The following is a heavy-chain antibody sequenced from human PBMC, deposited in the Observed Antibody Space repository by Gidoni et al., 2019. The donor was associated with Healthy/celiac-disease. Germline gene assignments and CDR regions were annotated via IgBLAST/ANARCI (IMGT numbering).Heavy chain of an antibody. CDR3: ATSRNILTGYYKGDNWFDP. Sequence: QVQLVQSGAEVTKPGASVKVSCKVSGYTLTELSIPWVRQAPGQGLEWMGGFDPEDGETIYAQKVQGRVTMTEDTSTDTAYMELSSLRSEDTAVYYCATSRNILTGYYKGDNWFDPWGQGTLVTVSS. CDR2: FDPEDGET. J-gene: IGHJ5*02. D-gene: IGHD3-9*01. CDR1: GYTLTELS. V-gene: IGHV1-24*01.